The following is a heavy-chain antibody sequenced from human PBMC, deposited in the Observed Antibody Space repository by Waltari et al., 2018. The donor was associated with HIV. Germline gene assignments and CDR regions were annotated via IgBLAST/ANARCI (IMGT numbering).Heavy chain of an antibody. D-gene: IGHD2-2*01. J-gene: IGHJ6*02. V-gene: IGHV3-7*01. CDR2: IKQDGSQK. Sequence: EVQLVESGGGLVQPGGSLRLSCAVSGFTFSDYWLSWARQTPGKGLEWVDNIKQDGSQKYYVDSVKGRFTISRDNAKKSLDLQMNSLRPEDTAVYYCARARAVPAPTRGHMYYFNMDVWGQGTTVIVSS. CDR3: ARARAVPAPTRGHMYYFNMDV. CDR1: GFTFSDYW.